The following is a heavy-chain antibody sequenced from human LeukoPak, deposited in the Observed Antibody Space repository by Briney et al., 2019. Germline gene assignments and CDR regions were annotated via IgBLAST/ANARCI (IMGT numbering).Heavy chain of an antibody. CDR2: ISGSGGST. V-gene: IGHV3-23*01. CDR3: AGDSGRDGYNQDAFDI. D-gene: IGHD5-24*01. CDR1: GFIFSSYA. J-gene: IGHJ3*02. Sequence: GGSLRLSCAASGFIFSSYAMSWVRQAPGKGLEWVSVISGSGGSTYYADSVKGRFTISRDNSKNTLYLQMNSLRAEDTAVYYCAGDSGRDGYNQDAFDIWGQGTMVTVSS.